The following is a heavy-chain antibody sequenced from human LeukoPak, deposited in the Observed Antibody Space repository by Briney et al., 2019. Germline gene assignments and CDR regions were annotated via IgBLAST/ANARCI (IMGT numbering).Heavy chain of an antibody. CDR3: AKGPLIEVAGTTWDY. Sequence: GGSLRLSCAASGSTFSTYSMTWVRQAPGKGLEWVSYISSSSRTIFYADSVKGRFTISRDNAKNSLYLQMNSLRAEDTAVYYCAKGPLIEVAGTTWDYWGQGTLVTVSS. CDR1: GSTFSTYS. CDR2: ISSSSRTI. J-gene: IGHJ4*02. V-gene: IGHV3-48*04. D-gene: IGHD6-19*01.